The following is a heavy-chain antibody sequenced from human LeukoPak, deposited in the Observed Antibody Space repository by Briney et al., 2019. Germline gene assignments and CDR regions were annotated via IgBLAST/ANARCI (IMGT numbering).Heavy chain of an antibody. CDR2: ISAYNGNT. V-gene: IGHV1-18*01. CDR1: GYTFTSYG. D-gene: IGHD6-13*01. CDR3: ARRTYSSSWYGLDY. J-gene: IGHJ4*02. Sequence: ASVKVSCKASGYTFTSYGISWVRQAPGQGLEWMGWISAYNGNTNYAQKLQGRVTMTTDTSTSTAYMELRSLRSDDTAVYYCARRTYSSSWYGLDYWGQGTLVTVSS.